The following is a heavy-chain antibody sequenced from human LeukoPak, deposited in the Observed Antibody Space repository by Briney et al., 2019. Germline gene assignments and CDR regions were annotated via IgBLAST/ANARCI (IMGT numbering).Heavy chain of an antibody. Sequence: GGSLRLSCAASGFTFSSYGMHWVRQAPGKGLEWVAFIRYDGSNKYYADSVKGRFTISRDNSKNALFLQMDSLRLEDTAVYYCAKERYCSTTTCPFDSWGQGTLVTVSS. CDR2: IRYDGSNK. J-gene: IGHJ4*02. CDR1: GFTFSSYG. V-gene: IGHV3-30*02. CDR3: AKERYCSTTTCPFDS. D-gene: IGHD2-2*01.